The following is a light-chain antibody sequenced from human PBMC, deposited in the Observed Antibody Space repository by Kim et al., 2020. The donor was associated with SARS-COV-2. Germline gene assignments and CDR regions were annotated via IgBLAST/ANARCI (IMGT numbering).Light chain of an antibody. V-gene: IGLV3-1*01. J-gene: IGLJ3*02. CDR2: EDS. CDR1: KLGDKY. Sequence: VSPDQTASITCSGDKLGDKYVCWYQQKPGQSPVRVIYEDSRRPSGIPERFLGSNSGNTATLTISGTQAMDEADYYCQAWDSSTGVFGGGTKLTVL. CDR3: QAWDSSTGV.